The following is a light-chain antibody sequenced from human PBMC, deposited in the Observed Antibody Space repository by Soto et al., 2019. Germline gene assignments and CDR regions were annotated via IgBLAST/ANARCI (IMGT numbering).Light chain of an antibody. V-gene: IGKV3-20*01. CDR3: HLYGSSPPWT. CDR2: GAA. Sequence: IVLTHSPGTLSLSPGEIATLSCRAIQSVSSSYLAWYQQKPGQAPRLLIYGAASRATGIPDRFSGSGSGTDFTLTISRLEPEDFAVYYCHLYGSSPPWTFGQGTKVDIK. CDR1: QSVSSSY. J-gene: IGKJ1*01.